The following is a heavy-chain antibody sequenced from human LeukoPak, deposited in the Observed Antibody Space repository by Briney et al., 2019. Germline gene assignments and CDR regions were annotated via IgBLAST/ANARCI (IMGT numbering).Heavy chain of an antibody. J-gene: IGHJ4*02. Sequence: GGSLRLSCVASGFTFSSYWATWVRQAPGKGLEWVANIDPDGSHQYYVDSVKGRFTISKDNAKNSLYLQMNSLRAEDTAVYYCARDGSRREDYWGQGALVTVSS. CDR3: ARDGSRREDY. CDR1: GFTFSSYW. V-gene: IGHV3-7*01. CDR2: IDPDGSHQ. D-gene: IGHD2-15*01.